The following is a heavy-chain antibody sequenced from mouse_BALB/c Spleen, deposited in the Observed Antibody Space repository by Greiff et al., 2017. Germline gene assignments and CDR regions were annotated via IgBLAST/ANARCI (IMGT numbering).Heavy chain of an antibody. CDR3: TREGEGNYEVDYAMDY. J-gene: IGHJ4*01. V-gene: IGHV1S81*02. Sequence: QVQLQQSGAELVKPGASVKLSCKASGYTFTSYYMYWVKQRPGQGLEWIGEINPSNGGTNFNEKFKSKATLTVDKSSSTAYMQLSSLTSEDSAVYYCTREGEGNYEVDYAMDYWGQGTSVTVSS. D-gene: IGHD2-1*01. CDR2: INPSNGGT. CDR1: GYTFTSYY.